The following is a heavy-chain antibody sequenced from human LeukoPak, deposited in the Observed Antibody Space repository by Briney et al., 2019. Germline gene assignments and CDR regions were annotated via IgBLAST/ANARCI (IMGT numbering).Heavy chain of an antibody. Sequence: QPGGSLRLSCAASGFTFSSYWMSWVRQAPGKGLEWVANIKQDESEKYYVDSVKGRFTISRDNAKNSLYLQMNSLRAEDTAVYYCARDTTNWNYRSGADYYMDVWGKGTTVTVSS. CDR2: IKQDESEK. D-gene: IGHD1-7*01. V-gene: IGHV3-7*01. CDR1: GFTFSSYW. J-gene: IGHJ6*03. CDR3: ARDTTNWNYRSGADYYMDV.